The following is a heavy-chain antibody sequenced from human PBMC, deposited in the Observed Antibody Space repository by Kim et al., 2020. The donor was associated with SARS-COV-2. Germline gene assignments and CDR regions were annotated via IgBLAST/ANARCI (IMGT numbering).Heavy chain of an antibody. J-gene: IGHJ4*02. Sequence: ASVKVSCKASGYTFTNYAMNWVRQAPGQGLEWMGWINTNTGNPTYAQGFTGRFVFSLDNSVSTAYLQISSLKAEATAVYYCARGTLNSSGWYGEGPAPSAYWGQGTLVTVSS. CDR2: INTNTGNP. CDR1: GYTFTNYA. V-gene: IGHV7-4-1*02. CDR3: ARGTLNSSGWYGEGPAPSAY. D-gene: IGHD6-19*01.